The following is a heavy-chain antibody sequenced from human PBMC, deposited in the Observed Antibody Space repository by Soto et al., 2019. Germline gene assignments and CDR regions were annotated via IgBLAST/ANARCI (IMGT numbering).Heavy chain of an antibody. CDR2: ITGSGGVM. J-gene: IGHJ4*02. Sequence: GGSLRLSCTASGFDFSGSEMNWFRQAPGKGLGWVAYITGSGGVMFHADSVKGRFSISRDNAKNSLFLEMSDLTADDTGVYYCAKVAPFILGSPFWGQGTLVTVSS. D-gene: IGHD2-21*01. V-gene: IGHV3-48*03. CDR3: AKVAPFILGSPF. CDR1: GFDFSGSE.